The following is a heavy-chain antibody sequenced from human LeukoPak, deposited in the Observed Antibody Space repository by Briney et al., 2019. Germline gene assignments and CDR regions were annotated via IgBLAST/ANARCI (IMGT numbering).Heavy chain of an antibody. CDR3: AREGFYYDSSGYYPDY. J-gene: IGHJ4*02. D-gene: IGHD3-22*01. CDR2: ISYDGSNK. V-gene: IGHV3-30-3*01. CDR1: GFTFSSYA. Sequence: GGSLRLSCAASGFTFSSYAMHWVRQAPGKGLEWVAVISYDGSNKYYADSVKGRFTISRDNAKNTLYLQMNSLRAEDTAVYYCAREGFYYDSSGYYPDYWGQGTLVTVSS.